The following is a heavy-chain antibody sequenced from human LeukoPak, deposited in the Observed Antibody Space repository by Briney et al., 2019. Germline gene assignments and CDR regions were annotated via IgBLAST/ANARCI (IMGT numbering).Heavy chain of an antibody. CDR2: INPHSGDT. D-gene: IGHD3-22*01. CDR1: GYTFTGYY. CDR3: ARRIVVFRFDGFDM. J-gene: IGHJ3*02. V-gene: IGHV1-2*02. Sequence: ASVKVSCKASGYTFTGYYMHWVRQAPGQGLEWMGWINPHSGDTNYAQKFQGRVTVTRDTSITTAYMELSGLTSDDTAVYYCARRIVVFRFDGFDMWGQGTMVTVSS.